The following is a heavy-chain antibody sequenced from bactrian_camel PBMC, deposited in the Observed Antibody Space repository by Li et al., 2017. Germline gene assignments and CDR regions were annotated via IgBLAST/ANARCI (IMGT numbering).Heavy chain of an antibody. V-gene: IGHV3S55*01. J-gene: IGHJ4*01. CDR3: AANRGLLRRRSCGSIGGY. CDR1: GVTTAEAD. CDR2: LHTAGGT. Sequence: HVQLVESGGGSVQAGGSLRLSCTASGVTTAEADMGWYRQAPGNECNLVASLHTAGGTDFPNSEDERFTISRNHAKNTVYLQMNNLTPEDTAVYYCAANRGLLRRRSCGSIGGYWGQGTQVTVS. D-gene: IGHD3*01.